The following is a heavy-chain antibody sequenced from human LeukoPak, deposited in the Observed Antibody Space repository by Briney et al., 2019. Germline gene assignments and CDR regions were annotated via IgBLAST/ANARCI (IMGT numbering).Heavy chain of an antibody. J-gene: IGHJ6*02. CDR1: GFTVSSNY. V-gene: IGHV3-53*01. CDR2: IYSGGST. Sequence: GGSLRLSCAASGFTVSSNYMSWVRQAPGKGLEWGSVIYSGGSTYYAESVKGRFTISRDNSKNTLYLQMNSLRAEDTAVYYCARVGIAARPSAGPYYYYGMDVWGQGTTVTVSS. CDR3: ARVGIAARPSAGPYYYYGMDV. D-gene: IGHD6-6*01.